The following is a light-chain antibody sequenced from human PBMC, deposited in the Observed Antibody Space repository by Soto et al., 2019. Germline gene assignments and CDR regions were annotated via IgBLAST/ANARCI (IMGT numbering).Light chain of an antibody. CDR2: DVT. CDR3: SSYTTNSTYV. J-gene: IGLJ1*01. Sequence: QSVLTQPASVSGSPGQSITISCTGTSSDVGGYNYVSWYQQHPGKAPKLMIYDVTYRPSSASNRFSGSKSGNTASLTISGFQAEDEADYYCSSYTTNSTYVFGTGTKLTVL. V-gene: IGLV2-14*01. CDR1: SSDVGGYNY.